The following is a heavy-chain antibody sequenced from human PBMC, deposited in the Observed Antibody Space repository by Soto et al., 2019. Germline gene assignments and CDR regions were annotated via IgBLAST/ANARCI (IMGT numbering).Heavy chain of an antibody. CDR3: ARSSSGWGYFDY. CDR1: GYTFTSYD. CDR2: MNPNSGNT. Sequence: QVQLVQSGAEVKKPGASVKVSCKASGYTFTSYDINWVRQATGQGLEWMGWMNPNSGNTGYAQKFQRRVTSTGNSSISTAYMELTAVKYEDRAANYSARSSSGWGYFDYWGQGPLVTVSS. J-gene: IGHJ4*02. D-gene: IGHD6-19*01. V-gene: IGHV1-8*01.